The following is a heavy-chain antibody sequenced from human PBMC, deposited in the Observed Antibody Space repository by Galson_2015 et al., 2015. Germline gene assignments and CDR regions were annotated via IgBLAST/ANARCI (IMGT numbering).Heavy chain of an antibody. CDR3: ARLGRWRGAFDI. CDR1: GGSISSSNW. D-gene: IGHD4-23*01. J-gene: IGHJ3*02. V-gene: IGHV4-4*02. CDR2: IYHSGST. Sequence: ETLSLTCAVSGGSISSSNWWSWVRQPPGKGLEWIGEIYHSGSTNYNPSLKSRVTISVDKSKNQFSLKLSSVTAADTAVYYCARLGRWRGAFDIWGQGTMVTVSS.